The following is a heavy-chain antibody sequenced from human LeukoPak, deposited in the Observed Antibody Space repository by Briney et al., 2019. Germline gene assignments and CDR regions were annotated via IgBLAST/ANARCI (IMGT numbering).Heavy chain of an antibody. CDR1: GDSISSFY. Sequence: PSETLSLTCTVSGDSISSFYWSWIRQPPGKGLEWIGYIYYSGSTNYNSSLKSRVTISVDTSKNQFSLKLSSVTAADAAVYYCAREHIVGATNPPYYYYYGMDVWGQGTSVTVSS. J-gene: IGHJ6*02. V-gene: IGHV4-59*01. CDR2: IYYSGST. D-gene: IGHD1-26*01. CDR3: AREHIVGATNPPYYYYYGMDV.